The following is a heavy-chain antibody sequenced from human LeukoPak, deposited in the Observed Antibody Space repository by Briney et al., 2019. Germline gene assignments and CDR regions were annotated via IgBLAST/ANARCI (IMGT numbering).Heavy chain of an antibody. V-gene: IGHV1-2*02. D-gene: IGHD6-6*01. CDR1: GYTFTGYY. J-gene: IGHJ4*02. CDR3: ARVGYSRSSPFDY. Sequence: ASVKDSCKASGYTFTGYYMHWVRQAPGQGLEWMGWINPNSGGTNYAQKFQGRVTMTRDTSISTAYMELSRLRSDDTAVYYCARVGYSRSSPFDYWGQGTLVTVSS. CDR2: INPNSGGT.